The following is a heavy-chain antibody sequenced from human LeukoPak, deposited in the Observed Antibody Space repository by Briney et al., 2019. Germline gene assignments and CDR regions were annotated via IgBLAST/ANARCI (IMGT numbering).Heavy chain of an antibody. D-gene: IGHD1-26*01. Sequence: PSETLSLTCTVSGGSISSYYWSWIRRPPGKGLEWIGYIYYSGSTNYNPSLKSRVTISVDTSKNQFSLKLSSVTAADTAVYYCARAPTLGHFDYWGQGTLVTVSS. CDR3: ARAPTLGHFDY. V-gene: IGHV4-59*01. J-gene: IGHJ4*02. CDR2: IYYSGST. CDR1: GGSISSYY.